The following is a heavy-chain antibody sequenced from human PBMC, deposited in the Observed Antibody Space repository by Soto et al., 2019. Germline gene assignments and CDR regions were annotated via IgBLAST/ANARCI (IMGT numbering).Heavy chain of an antibody. CDR1: GFTFRDYY. CDR3: ARACSDAFYI. CDR2: ISSSGTGI. V-gene: IGHV3-11*01. Sequence: PGGSLRLSCAASGFTFRDYYMIWIRQAPGKGLEWVSYISSSGTGIYYGDSVKGRFTISRDNAKNSLYLQMNSLSAEDTAVYYCARACSDAFYIWGQGTMVTVSS. D-gene: IGHD3-10*02. J-gene: IGHJ3*02.